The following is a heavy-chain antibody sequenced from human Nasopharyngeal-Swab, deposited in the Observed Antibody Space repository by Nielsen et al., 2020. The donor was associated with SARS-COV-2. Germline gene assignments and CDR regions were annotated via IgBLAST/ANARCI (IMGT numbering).Heavy chain of an antibody. CDR3: ARVITMVRGVIIRHYGMDV. CDR1: GCSISSYY. J-gene: IGHJ6*02. CDR2: IYTSGST. Sequence: SETLSLTCTVSGCSISSYYWSWIRQPAGKGLEWIGRIYTSGSTNYNPSLKSRATMSVDTSKNQFSLKLSSVTAADTAVYYCARVITMVRGVIIRHYGMDVWGQGTTVTVSS. D-gene: IGHD3-10*01. V-gene: IGHV4-4*07.